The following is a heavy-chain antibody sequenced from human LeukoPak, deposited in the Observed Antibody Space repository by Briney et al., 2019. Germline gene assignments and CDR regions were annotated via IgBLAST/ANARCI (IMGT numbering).Heavy chain of an antibody. V-gene: IGHV4-30-4*01. CDR2: IYYSGST. J-gene: IGHJ4*02. Sequence: ASQTLSLTCTVSGGSISSGDYYWSWIRQPPGKGLEWIGYIYYSGSTYYNPSLKSRVTISVDTSKNQFSLKLSSVTAADTAVYYCARADRLGADWSTFDYWGQGTLVTVSS. CDR3: ARADRLGADWSTFDY. CDR1: GGSISSGDYY. D-gene: IGHD3-9*01.